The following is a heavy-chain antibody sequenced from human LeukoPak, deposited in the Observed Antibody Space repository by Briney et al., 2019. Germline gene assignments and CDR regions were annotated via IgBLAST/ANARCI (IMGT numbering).Heavy chain of an antibody. CDR1: GASISSYH. J-gene: IGHJ4*02. Sequence: SETLSLTCTVSGASISSYHWSWLRQPPGKGLEWIGDLFNSGGTSYNASLKSRVTVSVDTAKKQVSLKVTSVTAADTAVYYCAALRQWLVILDYWGQRTLVTVSS. CDR2: LFNSGGT. D-gene: IGHD6-19*01. V-gene: IGHV4-59*08. CDR3: AALRQWLVILDY.